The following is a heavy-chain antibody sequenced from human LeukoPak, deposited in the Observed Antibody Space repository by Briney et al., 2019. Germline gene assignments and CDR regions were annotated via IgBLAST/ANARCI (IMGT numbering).Heavy chain of an antibody. J-gene: IGHJ4*02. CDR2: LYWDDDI. CDR1: GFSLTTSGVG. CDR3: AHRGFSGSYHFDY. V-gene: IGHV2-5*02. Sequence: SGPTLVNPTQTLTLTCTFSGFSLTTSGVGVGWICQPPGKALEWLALLYWDDDIHYSPSLKSRLTITKDASKNQVVLTLINMDPVDTATYYCAHRGFSGSYHFDYWGQGALVTVSS. D-gene: IGHD1-26*01.